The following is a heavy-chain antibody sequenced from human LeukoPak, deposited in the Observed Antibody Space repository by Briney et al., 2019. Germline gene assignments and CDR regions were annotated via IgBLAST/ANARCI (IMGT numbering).Heavy chain of an antibody. V-gene: IGHV1-2*02. CDR3: ARAYGSGNYYTPHDDAFDI. Sequence: GASVKVSCKASGYTFTGYYMHWVRQAPGQGLEWMGWINPNSGGTNYAQKFQGRVTMTRDTSISTAYMELSRLRSDDTAVYHCARAYGSGNYYTPHDDAFDIWGQGTMVTVSS. CDR1: GYTFTGYY. J-gene: IGHJ3*02. CDR2: INPNSGGT. D-gene: IGHD3-10*01.